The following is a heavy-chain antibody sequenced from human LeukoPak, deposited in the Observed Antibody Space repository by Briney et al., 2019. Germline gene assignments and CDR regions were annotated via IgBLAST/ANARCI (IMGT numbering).Heavy chain of an antibody. V-gene: IGHV3-48*03. Sequence: GGSLRLSCAASGFTFSSYERNWVRQAPGKGLEWVSYIGSSGTTIYYADSVKGRFTISRDNPKNSLSLPMNSLRAEDTAVYYCARVRDYDGYYFDYWGQGTLVTVSS. CDR1: GFTFSSYE. J-gene: IGHJ4*02. D-gene: IGHD4-23*01. CDR2: IGSSGTTI. CDR3: ARVRDYDGYYFDY.